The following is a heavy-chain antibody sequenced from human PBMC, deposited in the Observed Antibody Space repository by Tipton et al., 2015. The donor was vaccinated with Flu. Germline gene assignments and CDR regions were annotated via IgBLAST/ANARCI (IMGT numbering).Heavy chain of an antibody. CDR1: GGSISSGGYY. Sequence: TLSLTCTVSGGSISSGGYYWSWIRQHPGKVLEWIGYIYYSGSTYYNPSLKSRVTISVDTSKNQFSLKLSSVTAADTAVYYCARVIWLVVTPVAFDIWGQGTMVTVSS. D-gene: IGHD2-21*02. J-gene: IGHJ3*02. CDR2: IYYSGST. CDR3: ARVIWLVVTPVAFDI. V-gene: IGHV4-31*03.